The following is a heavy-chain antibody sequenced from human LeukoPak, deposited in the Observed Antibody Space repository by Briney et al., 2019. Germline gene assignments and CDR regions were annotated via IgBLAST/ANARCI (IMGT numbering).Heavy chain of an antibody. D-gene: IGHD3-22*01. V-gene: IGHV3-23*01. CDR1: GFTFSDYY. J-gene: IGHJ4*02. Sequence: GGSLRLSSAASGFTFSDYYMSWIRQAPGKGLEWVSSLSDSGGSTYYADSVKGRFTISRDNSKNTLFLQMNRLRAEDTAVYYCAKQPDSSGFPSFFDYWGQGTLVTVSS. CDR3: AKQPDSSGFPSFFDY. CDR2: LSDSGGST.